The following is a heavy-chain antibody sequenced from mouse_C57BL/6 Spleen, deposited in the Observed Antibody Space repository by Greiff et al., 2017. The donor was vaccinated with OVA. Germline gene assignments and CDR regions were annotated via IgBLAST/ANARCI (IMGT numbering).Heavy chain of an antibody. V-gene: IGHV1-53*01. Sequence: QVQLQQPGTELVKPGASVKLSCKATGYTFTSYWMHWVKQRPGQGLEWIGNINPSNGGTNYNEKFKSKATLTVDKSSSTAYMQLSSLTSEDSAVYYCAKRGDYYSNYPYAMDYWGQGTSVTVSS. CDR3: AKRGDYYSNYPYAMDY. D-gene: IGHD2-5*01. J-gene: IGHJ4*01. CDR1: GYTFTSYW. CDR2: INPSNGGT.